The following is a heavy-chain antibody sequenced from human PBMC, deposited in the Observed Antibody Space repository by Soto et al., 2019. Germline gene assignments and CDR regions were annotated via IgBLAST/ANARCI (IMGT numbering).Heavy chain of an antibody. D-gene: IGHD6-13*01. J-gene: IGHJ6*02. Sequence: QLQLQESGPGLVKPSETLSLSCTVSGGSITSSFYWGWIRQPPGKGLEWIGSIYGTGNTYYNPSLKGRVTISPDPSKNRFSLNLISVTAADTAVYYCRSSSRYSTDVWGQGATVTVSS. CDR2: IYGTGNT. CDR1: GGSITSSFY. V-gene: IGHV4-39*01. CDR3: RSSSRYSTDV.